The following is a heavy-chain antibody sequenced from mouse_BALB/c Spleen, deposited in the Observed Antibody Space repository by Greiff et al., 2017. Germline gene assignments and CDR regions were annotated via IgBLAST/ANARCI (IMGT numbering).Heavy chain of an antibody. Sequence: EVQLQQSGAELVKPGASVKLSCTASGFNIKDTYMHWVKQRPEQGLEWIGRIDPANGNTKYDPKFQGKATITADTSSNTAYLQRSSLTSEDTAVYYCARGWDYGSSYGYWGQGTTLTVSS. CDR3: ARGWDYGSSYGY. J-gene: IGHJ2*01. CDR2: IDPANGNT. CDR1: GFNIKDTY. V-gene: IGHV14-3*02. D-gene: IGHD1-1*01.